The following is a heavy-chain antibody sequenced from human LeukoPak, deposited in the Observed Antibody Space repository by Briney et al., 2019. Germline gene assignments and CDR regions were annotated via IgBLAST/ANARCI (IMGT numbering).Heavy chain of an antibody. CDR1: GFTFSSYA. J-gene: IGHJ6*02. Sequence: GGSLRLSCAASGFTFSSYAMSWVRQAPGKGLEWVSAISGSGGSTYYADSVKGRFTISRENSKNTLYLQMNSLRAEDTAVYYCAKTPNSSGWYPDYYYYGMDVWGQGTTVTVSS. D-gene: IGHD6-19*01. CDR3: AKTPNSSGWYPDYYYYGMDV. CDR2: ISGSGGST. V-gene: IGHV3-23*01.